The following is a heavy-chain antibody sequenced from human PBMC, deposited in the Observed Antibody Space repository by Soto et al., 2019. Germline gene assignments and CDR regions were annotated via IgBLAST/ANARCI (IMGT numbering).Heavy chain of an antibody. J-gene: IGHJ6*02. V-gene: IGHV4-59*01. CDR2: IYYSGST. Sequence: TLSLTCTVSGGSISSYYWSWIRQPPGKGLEWIGYIYYSGSTNYNPSLKSRVTISVDTSKNQFSLKLSSVTAADTAVYYCARGGAYYDSSGSYGMDVWGQGTTVTVSS. CDR1: GGSISSYY. D-gene: IGHD3-22*01. CDR3: ARGGAYYDSSGSYGMDV.